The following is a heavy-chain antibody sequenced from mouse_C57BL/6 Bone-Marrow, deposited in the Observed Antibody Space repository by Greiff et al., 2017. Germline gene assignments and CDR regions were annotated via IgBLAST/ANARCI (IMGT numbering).Heavy chain of an antibody. CDR1: GYTFTSSW. J-gene: IGHJ4*01. V-gene: IGHV1-59*01. Sequence: QVQLQQPGAELVRPGTSVKLSCKASGYTFTSSWMHWVKQRPGQGLEWIGVIDPSDSYTNYNQKLQGKATLTVDTSSSTAYMQLRSLTSEDSAVYLTEPFYAMDNWSQGTAGTVSS. CDR2: IDPSDSYT. CDR3: EPFYAMDN. D-gene: IGHD4-1*01.